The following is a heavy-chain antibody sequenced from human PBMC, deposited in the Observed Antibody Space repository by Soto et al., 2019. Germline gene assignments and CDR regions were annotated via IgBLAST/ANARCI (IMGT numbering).Heavy chain of an antibody. CDR1: GGSIGSGSYY. CDR3: ARAGYDREGGGYYYFDY. CDR2: INYSGST. D-gene: IGHD2-21*01. V-gene: IGHV4-31*03. J-gene: IGHJ4*02. Sequence: QVQLQESGPGLVKPSQTLSLTCTVSGGSIGSGSYYWSWIRQHPGKGLEWIGYINYSGSTFYIPSLQSRVTTSIDTSTNQCSLKLSSVTAADTAVYYCARAGYDREGGGYYYFDYWGQGTLVTVSS.